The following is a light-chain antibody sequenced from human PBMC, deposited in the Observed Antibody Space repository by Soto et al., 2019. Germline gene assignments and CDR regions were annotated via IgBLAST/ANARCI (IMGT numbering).Light chain of an antibody. J-gene: IGKJ4*01. Sequence: EIVLTQSPATLSLSPGERDTLSCRASQSISNYLAWYQQKPGQAPRLLIYDASNRATGIPDRFSGSVSGTDFTLTITRLEPEDFAVYYCQQRSNWPPLTFGGGTKVDI. CDR3: QQRSNWPPLT. CDR1: QSISNY. CDR2: DAS. V-gene: IGKV3-11*01.